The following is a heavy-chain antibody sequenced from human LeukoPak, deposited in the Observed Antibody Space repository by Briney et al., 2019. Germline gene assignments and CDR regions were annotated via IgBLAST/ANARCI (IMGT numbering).Heavy chain of an antibody. CDR1: GGSFSGYY. V-gene: IGHV4-34*01. Sequence: SETLSLTCAVYGGSFSGYYWSWIRQPPGKGQEWIGEINHSGSTNYNPSLKSRVTISVDTSKNQFSLKLSSVTAADTAVYYCARGEYFDWLYRSQYYFDYWGQGTLVTLSS. CDR3: ARGEYFDWLYRSQYYFDY. CDR2: INHSGST. D-gene: IGHD3-9*01. J-gene: IGHJ4*02.